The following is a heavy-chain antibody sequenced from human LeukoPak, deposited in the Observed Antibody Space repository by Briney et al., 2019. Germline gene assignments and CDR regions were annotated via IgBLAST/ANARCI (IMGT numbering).Heavy chain of an antibody. CDR3: APALPSAYYAC. J-gene: IGHJ4*02. Sequence: GGSLRLSCAASGVTFSSYAMHWVRQAPGKGLEYVSAITSNGGNTYYADSVKGIFTISRDNSNNTLYLPMGRLTAEDMAVYYCAPALPSAYYACWGKGTLVTVS. CDR2: ITSNGGNT. D-gene: IGHD3-22*01. V-gene: IGHV3-64*02. CDR1: GVTFSSYA.